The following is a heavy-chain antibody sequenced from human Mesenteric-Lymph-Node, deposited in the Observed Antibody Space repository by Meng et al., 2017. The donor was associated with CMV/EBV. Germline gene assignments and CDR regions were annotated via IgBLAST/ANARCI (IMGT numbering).Heavy chain of an antibody. J-gene: IGHJ5*02. CDR1: SSSGDY. Sequence: SSSGDYWSWIRQPPGEGLEWIGEINHSGSTNYNPSLKSRVTISVDTSKNQFSLKLSSVTAADTAVYYCAREGSSVIRGIDRHEEFDPWGQGTLVTVSS. CDR2: INHSGST. CDR3: AREGSSVIRGIDRHEEFDP. V-gene: IGHV4-34*01. D-gene: IGHD3-10*01.